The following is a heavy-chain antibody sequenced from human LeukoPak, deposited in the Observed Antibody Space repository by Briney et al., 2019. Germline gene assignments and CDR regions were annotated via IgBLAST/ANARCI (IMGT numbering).Heavy chain of an antibody. CDR1: GFTFSSYG. Sequence: PGRSLRLSCAASGFTFSSYGMHWVRQAPGKGLEWVAVISYDGSNKYYADSVKGRFTISRDNSKNTLYLQMNSLRAEDTAVYYCAKDASLFDYYDSSGYFDYWGQRTLVTVSS. J-gene: IGHJ4*02. CDR2: ISYDGSNK. D-gene: IGHD3-22*01. CDR3: AKDASLFDYYDSSGYFDY. V-gene: IGHV3-30*18.